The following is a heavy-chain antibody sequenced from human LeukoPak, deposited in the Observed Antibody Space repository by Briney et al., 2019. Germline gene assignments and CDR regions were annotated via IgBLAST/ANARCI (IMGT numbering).Heavy chain of an antibody. Sequence: GASVKVSCKASGYTFTSYYMHWVRQAPGQGLEWMGIINPRGGWTSYPQRFQGRVTMTRDTSTSTVYMELSSLRSEDTAVYYCGRDVGVGVKYYFDYWGQGTLVTVSS. CDR3: GRDVGVGVKYYFDY. V-gene: IGHV1-46*01. CDR2: INPRGGWT. CDR1: GYTFTSYY. D-gene: IGHD3-10*01. J-gene: IGHJ4*02.